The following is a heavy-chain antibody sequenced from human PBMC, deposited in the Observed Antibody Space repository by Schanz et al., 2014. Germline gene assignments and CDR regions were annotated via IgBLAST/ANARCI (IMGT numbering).Heavy chain of an antibody. CDR3: ARAQGVIRLYYGVDV. CDR2: MWNDGIKT. J-gene: IGHJ6*02. V-gene: IGHV3-30*14. D-gene: IGHD3-10*01. CDR1: TSLFSRSV. Sequence: VQLVDSGGGLVQPGRSLTLSCAVSTSLFSRSVIHWVRQAPGKGLEWVAVMWNDGIKTHYADSVKGRFIISRDNSMNTVYLQMNSLRSDDAAVYYCARAQGVIRLYYGVDVWGQGTTVTVSS.